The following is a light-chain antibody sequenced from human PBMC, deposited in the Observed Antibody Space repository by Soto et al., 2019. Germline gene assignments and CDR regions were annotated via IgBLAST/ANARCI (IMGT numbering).Light chain of an antibody. Sequence: DIQITQSPSALSGSVGDRVTITCRASQNLETWLAWYQQAPGKAPKLLIYDASTLKTGVPSRFSGSGSGTEFSLNIGSLQPDEYATYYCQQYNSEPWTFGQGTKVEI. J-gene: IGKJ1*01. V-gene: IGKV1-5*01. CDR2: DAS. CDR3: QQYNSEPWT. CDR1: QNLETW.